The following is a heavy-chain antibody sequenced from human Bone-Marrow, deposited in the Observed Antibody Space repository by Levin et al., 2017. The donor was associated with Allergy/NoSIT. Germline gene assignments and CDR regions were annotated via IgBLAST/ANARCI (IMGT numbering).Heavy chain of an antibody. J-gene: IGHJ4*02. CDR2: ISANNGKT. Sequence: ASVKVSCKASGYSITTYGISWVRQAPGQGLEWLGWISANNGKTNYAQKLQDRVTMTTDTSTNTAYMELTSLTPDDSAVYYCARKMGPYDYWGQGTLVTLSS. V-gene: IGHV1-18*01. CDR1: GYSITTYG. CDR3: ARKMGPYDY. D-gene: IGHD2-8*01.